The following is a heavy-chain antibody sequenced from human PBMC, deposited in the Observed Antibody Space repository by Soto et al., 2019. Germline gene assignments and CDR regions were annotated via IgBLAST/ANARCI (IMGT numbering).Heavy chain of an antibody. V-gene: IGHV4-34*01. J-gene: IGHJ6*02. D-gene: IGHD6-19*01. CDR1: GGSFSGYS. Sequence: PSETLSLTCAVYGGSFSGYSWICIRQPPGRGLEWIGEINHSGSTNYNPSLKSRVTISVDTSKNQFSLKLSSVTAADTAVYYCARGGSSGWYYYDGMDVWGPGTTVTGSS. CDR3: ARGGSSGWYYYDGMDV. CDR2: INHSGST.